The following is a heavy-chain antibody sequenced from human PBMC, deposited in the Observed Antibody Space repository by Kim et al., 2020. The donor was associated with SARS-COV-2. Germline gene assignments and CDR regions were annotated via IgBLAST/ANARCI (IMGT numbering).Heavy chain of an antibody. J-gene: IGHJ4*02. CDR1: GFTFSSYG. CDR3: AKNGVPDYYDSSGCPGN. D-gene: IGHD3-22*01. Sequence: GGSLRLSCAASGFTFSSYGMHWVRQAPGKGLEWVAVISYDGSNKYYADSVKGRFTISRDNSKNTLYLQMNSLRAEDTAVYYCAKNGVPDYYDSSGCPGNWGQGTLVTVSS. V-gene: IGHV3-33*06. CDR2: ISYDGSNK.